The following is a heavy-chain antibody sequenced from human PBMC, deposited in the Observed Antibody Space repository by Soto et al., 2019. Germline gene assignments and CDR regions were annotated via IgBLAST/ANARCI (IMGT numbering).Heavy chain of an antibody. V-gene: IGHV4-31*03. D-gene: IGHD3-22*01. J-gene: IGHJ5*02. CDR3: ARSGYQNWFDP. Sequence: SETLSLTCTVSGGSISSGGYYWSWIRQHPGKGLEWIGYIYYSGSTYYNPSLKSRVTISVDTSKNQFSLKLSSVTAADTAVYYCARSGYQNWFDPWGQGTLVTVSS. CDR2: IYYSGST. CDR1: GGSISSGGYY.